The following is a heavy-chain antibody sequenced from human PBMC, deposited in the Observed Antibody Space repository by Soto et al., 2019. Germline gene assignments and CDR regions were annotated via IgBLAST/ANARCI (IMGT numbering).Heavy chain of an antibody. J-gene: IGHJ3*02. CDR2: IYYSVST. CDR1: GGSISSYY. V-gene: IGHV4-59*08. Sequence: SETLSLTCTVSGGSISSYYWSWIRQPPGKGLEWIGYIYYSVSTNYNPSLKSRVTISVDTSKNHFSLKLSSVTAADTAVYYCARHYCSSTSCYAYAFDIWGQGTMVTVSS. D-gene: IGHD2-2*01. CDR3: ARHYCSSTSCYAYAFDI.